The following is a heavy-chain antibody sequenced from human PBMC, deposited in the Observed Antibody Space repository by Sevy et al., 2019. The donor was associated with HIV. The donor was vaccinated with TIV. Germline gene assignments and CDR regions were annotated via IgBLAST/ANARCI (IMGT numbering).Heavy chain of an antibody. CDR2: KKQGGSKK. CDR3: AREGRYYYYGMDV. CDR1: GFTFSSYW. Sequence: GGSLRLSCAASGFTFSSYWMSWVRQAQGKGRGWVANKKQGGSKKYYGDSVKGRFTISRDNAKNSLYLQMNSLRAEDTAVYYCAREGRYYYYGMDVWGQGTTVTVSS. J-gene: IGHJ6*02. V-gene: IGHV3-7*01.